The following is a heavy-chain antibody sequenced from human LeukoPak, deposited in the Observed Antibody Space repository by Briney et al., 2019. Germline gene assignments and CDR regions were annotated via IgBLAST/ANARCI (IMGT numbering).Heavy chain of an antibody. Sequence: GGSLRLSCAASGFTVSSNYMSWVRQAPGKGLEWVSVIYSGGSTYYADSVKGRFTISRDNSKNTLYLQMNSLRAEDTAVYYCARDPRMVTGMDVWGKGTTVTVSS. CDR3: ARDPRMVTGMDV. CDR1: GFTVSSNY. D-gene: IGHD5-18*01. V-gene: IGHV3-53*01. CDR2: IYSGGST. J-gene: IGHJ6*04.